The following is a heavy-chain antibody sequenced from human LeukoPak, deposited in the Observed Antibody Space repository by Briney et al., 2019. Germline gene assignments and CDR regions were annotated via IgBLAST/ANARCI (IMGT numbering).Heavy chain of an antibody. V-gene: IGHV3-7*01. D-gene: IGHD3-22*01. CDR3: ARTPDDSSGYYDY. Sequence: GGSLRLSCAASGFTFSSYWMSWVRQAPGKGLEWVVNIKQDGSEKYYVDSVKGRFTISRDNAKNSLYLQMNSLRAEDTAVYYCARTPDDSSGYYDYWGQGTLVTVSS. J-gene: IGHJ4*02. CDR2: IKQDGSEK. CDR1: GFTFSSYW.